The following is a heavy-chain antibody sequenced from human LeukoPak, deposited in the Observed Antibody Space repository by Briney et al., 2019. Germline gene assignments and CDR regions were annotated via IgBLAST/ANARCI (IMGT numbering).Heavy chain of an antibody. V-gene: IGHV1-69*02. D-gene: IGHD5-18*01. CDR2: IIPILGIA. CDR3: ASMVDTAMVTSAFDI. J-gene: IGHJ3*02. Sequence: SVKVSCKASGYTFTGYYMHWVRQAPGQGLEWMGRIIPILGIANYAQKFQGRVTITADKSTSTAYMELSSLRSEDTAVYYCASMVDTAMVTSAFDIWGQGTMVTVSS. CDR1: GYTFTGYY.